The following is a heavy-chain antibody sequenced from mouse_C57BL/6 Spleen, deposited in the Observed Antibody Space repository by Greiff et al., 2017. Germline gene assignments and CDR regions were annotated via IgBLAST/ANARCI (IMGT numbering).Heavy chain of an antibody. J-gene: IGHJ1*03. D-gene: IGHD1-1*01. CDR1: GYTFTSYW. V-gene: IGHV1-53*01. CDR3: ARPYYYGSTYFDV. Sequence: VQLQQSGTELVKPGASVKLSCKASGYTFTSYWMHWVKQRPGQGLEWIGNINPSNGGTNYNEKFKSKATLTVDKSSSTAYMQLSSLTSEDSAVYYCARPYYYGSTYFDVWGTGTTVTVSS. CDR2: INPSNGGT.